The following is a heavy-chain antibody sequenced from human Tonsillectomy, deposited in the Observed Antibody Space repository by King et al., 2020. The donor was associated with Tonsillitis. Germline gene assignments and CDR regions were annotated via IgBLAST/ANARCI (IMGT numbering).Heavy chain of an antibody. CDR3: AKGIVVLPSALLHWDY. J-gene: IGHJ4*02. CDR1: GFTFSNYA. CDR2: ISGSGGST. Sequence: VQLVESGGDLVQPGGSLRLSCAASGFTFSNYAMSWVRQAPGKGLEWVSAISGSGGSTYYTDAVKGRFTMSRDNSKNTLYLQMNSLRAEDTAVYYCAKGIVVLPSALLHWDYWGQGTLVTVSS. D-gene: IGHD2-2*01. V-gene: IGHV3-23*04.